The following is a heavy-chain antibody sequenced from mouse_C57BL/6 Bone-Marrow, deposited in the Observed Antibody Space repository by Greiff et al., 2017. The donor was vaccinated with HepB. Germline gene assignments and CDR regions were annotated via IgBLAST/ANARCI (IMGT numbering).Heavy chain of an antibody. CDR1: GYTFTSYG. CDR2: IYPRSGNT. Sequence: QVQLQQSGAELARPGASVKLSCKASGYTFTSYGISWVKQRTGQGLEWIGEIYPRSGNTYYNEKFKGKATLTADKSFSTAYMELRSLTSEDSAVYFCARRDYDRRDYAMDYWGPGTSVTVSS. CDR3: ARRDYDRRDYAMDY. V-gene: IGHV1-81*01. J-gene: IGHJ4*01. D-gene: IGHD1-1*01.